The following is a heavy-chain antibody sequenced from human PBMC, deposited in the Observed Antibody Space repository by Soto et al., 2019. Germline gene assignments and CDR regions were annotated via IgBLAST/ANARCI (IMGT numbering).Heavy chain of an antibody. CDR3: ARGAPKDYYYDSSGYCFDY. CDR2: IYYSGST. J-gene: IGHJ4*02. V-gene: IGHV4-30-4*01. Sequence: PTSTVSGGSTSRGGYYWGWVRHPPREGLEWIGYIYYSGSTYYNPSLKSRVTISVDTSKNQFSLKLSSVTAADTAVYYCARGAPKDYYYDSSGYCFDYWGQGTLVTVSS. D-gene: IGHD3-22*01. CDR1: GGSTSRGGYY.